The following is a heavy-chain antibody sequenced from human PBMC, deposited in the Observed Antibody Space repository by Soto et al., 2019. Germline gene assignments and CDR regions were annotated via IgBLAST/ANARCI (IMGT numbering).Heavy chain of an antibody. Sequence: QVQLVQSGAEVKKPGSSMKVSCKASGGTFSSYAISWVRQAPGQGLEWLGGIIPIFGTATYAQTFQGRVTNTAAESARTASMEPSSLRSEDTAVYYGARVGGSGNYRYYAMDVWGQGTTVTVSS. CDR2: IIPIFGTA. V-gene: IGHV1-69*12. CDR1: GGTFSSYA. CDR3: ARVGGSGNYRYYAMDV. D-gene: IGHD3-10*01. J-gene: IGHJ6*02.